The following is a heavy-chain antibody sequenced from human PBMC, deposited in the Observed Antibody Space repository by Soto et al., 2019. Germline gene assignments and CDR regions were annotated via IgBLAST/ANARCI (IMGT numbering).Heavy chain of an antibody. Sequence: SLRLSCAASGFAFSNNAMTWVRQAPGKGLEWVSVITNTGGDSLYADSVKGRFTISRDNFKNTLYLQMNSLRAEDTAIYYCARASGESYPGSRVFDSWGQGTRVTVSS. CDR3: ARASGESYPGSRVFDS. CDR2: ITNTGGDS. J-gene: IGHJ4*02. D-gene: IGHD3-10*01. V-gene: IGHV3-23*01. CDR1: GFAFSNNA.